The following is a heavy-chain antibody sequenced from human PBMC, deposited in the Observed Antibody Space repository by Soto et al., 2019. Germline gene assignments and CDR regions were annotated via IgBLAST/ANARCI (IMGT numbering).Heavy chain of an antibody. CDR2: ISWNSGNI. Sequence: EVQLVESGGGLVQPGRSLRLSCTASGFRFDDYAMHWVRKVPGKGLEWVSGISWNSGNIGYADSVMGRFTISRDNAQSCLYLQMNSLRAQDTALYYCAKGGYYDYTLDYWGQGALVTVSS. J-gene: IGHJ4*02. V-gene: IGHV3-9*01. CDR3: AKGGYYDYTLDY. D-gene: IGHD3-3*01. CDR1: GFRFDDYA.